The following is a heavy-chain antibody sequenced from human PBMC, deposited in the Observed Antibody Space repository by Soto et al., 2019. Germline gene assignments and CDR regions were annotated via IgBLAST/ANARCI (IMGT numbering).Heavy chain of an antibody. D-gene: IGHD3-16*01. J-gene: IGHJ4*02. CDR1: GFSLSTRGVG. CDR2: IYWDDDK. Sequence: QITLKESGPTLVKPTQTLTLTCTFSGFSLSTRGVGVGWIRQPPGKALEWLAIIYWDDDKRYSPSLKSRLTITKDTSKNQVVLTMTNMDPVDTATYYCATKGGGDRILDYWGQGTLVTVSS. CDR3: ATKGGGDRILDY. V-gene: IGHV2-5*02.